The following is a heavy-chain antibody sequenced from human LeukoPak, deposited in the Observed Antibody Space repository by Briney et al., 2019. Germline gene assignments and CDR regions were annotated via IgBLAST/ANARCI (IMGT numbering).Heavy chain of an antibody. V-gene: IGHV4-34*01. CDR1: GGSFSGYY. CDR3: ARGRRYCSSTSCRPAAYYYYYMDV. D-gene: IGHD2-2*01. J-gene: IGHJ6*03. Sequence: PSETLSLTCAVYGGSFSGYYWSWIRHPPGKGLEWIGEINHSGSTNYNPSLQSRVTISVDTSKNQFSLKLSSVTAADTAVYYCARGRRYCSSTSCRPAAYYYYYMDVWGKGTRSPSP. CDR2: INHSGST.